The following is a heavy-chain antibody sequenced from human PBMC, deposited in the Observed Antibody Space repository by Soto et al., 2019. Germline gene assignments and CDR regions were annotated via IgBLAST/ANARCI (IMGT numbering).Heavy chain of an antibody. D-gene: IGHD7-27*01. CDR2: FSYSGTT. CDR1: GGSISSYY. J-gene: IGHJ4*02. CDR3: ARXXLGXPFDY. V-gene: IGHV4-59*12. Sequence: SETLSLTCTVSGGSISSYYWSWIRQPPGKGLEWIVYFSYSGTTNYNPSLKSRVTISVDKSKNQFSLKLSSVTAADTAVYYCARXXLGXPFDYWGQGTXVTXSS.